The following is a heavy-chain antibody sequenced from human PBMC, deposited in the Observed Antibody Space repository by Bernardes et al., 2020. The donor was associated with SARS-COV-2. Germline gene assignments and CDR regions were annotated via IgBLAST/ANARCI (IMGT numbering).Heavy chain of an antibody. CDR2: MNPNSGNT. Sequence: ASVKVSCKASGYTFTSYDINWVRQATGQGLEWMGWMNPNSGNTGYAQKFQGRVTMTRNTSISTAYMELSSLRSEDTAVYYCARVMSGTTFAGDAFDIWGQGTMVTVSS. CDR1: GYTFTSYD. V-gene: IGHV1-8*01. CDR3: ARVMSGTTFAGDAFDI. D-gene: IGHD1-7*01. J-gene: IGHJ3*02.